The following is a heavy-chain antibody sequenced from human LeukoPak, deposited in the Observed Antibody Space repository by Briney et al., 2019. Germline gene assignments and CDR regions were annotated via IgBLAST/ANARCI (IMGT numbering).Heavy chain of an antibody. Sequence: SVKVSCKASGGTFSSYAINWVRQAPGQGLEWMGGIIPIFGTANYAQKFQGRVTITADESTSTAYMELSSLRSDDTAVYYCARRMATISGDAFDIWGQGTMVTVSS. V-gene: IGHV1-69*13. CDR1: GGTFSSYA. J-gene: IGHJ3*02. D-gene: IGHD5-24*01. CDR2: IIPIFGTA. CDR3: ARRMATISGDAFDI.